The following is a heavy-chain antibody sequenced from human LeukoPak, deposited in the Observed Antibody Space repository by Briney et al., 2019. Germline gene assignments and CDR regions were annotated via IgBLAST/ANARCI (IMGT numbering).Heavy chain of an antibody. CDR3: ARRRGGSAGSGWS. Sequence: SETLSLTCTVSGGSISSYYWSWVRQPAGKGLEWIGRIYASGNTNYNPSLKGRVTMTVDTSKNQFSLNLSSVTAADTAVYYCARRRGGSAGSGWSWGQGTLVTVSS. CDR1: GGSISSYY. V-gene: IGHV4-4*07. J-gene: IGHJ4*02. CDR2: IYASGNT. D-gene: IGHD6-19*01.